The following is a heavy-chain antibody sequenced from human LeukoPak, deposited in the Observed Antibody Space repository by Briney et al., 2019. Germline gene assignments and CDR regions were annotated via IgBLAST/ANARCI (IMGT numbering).Heavy chain of an antibody. V-gene: IGHV4-30-2*01. CDR1: GGSISSGGYY. D-gene: IGHD2-2*01. Sequence: SETLSLTCTVSGGSISSGGYYWSWIRQPPGKGLEWVGYIYHSGSTYYNPSLKSRVTISVDRSKNQFSLKLSSVTAADTAVYYCARGLQGYCSSTSCSETGRPVPYYYYMDVWGKGTTVTVSS. CDR3: ARGLQGYCSSTSCSETGRPVPYYYYMDV. CDR2: IYHSGST. J-gene: IGHJ6*03.